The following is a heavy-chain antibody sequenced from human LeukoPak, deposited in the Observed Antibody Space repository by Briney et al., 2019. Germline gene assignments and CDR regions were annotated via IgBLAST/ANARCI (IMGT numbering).Heavy chain of an antibody. Sequence: SETLSLTCSVSGGSISSRTSYWGWIRPPPGKGLEWIGTIYYSGTTYYNPSLKSRVTISVDRSKNQFSLKLSSVTAADTAVYYCAREGTDYSNSFDYWGQGTLVTVSS. J-gene: IGHJ4*02. CDR2: IYYSGTT. CDR1: GGSISSRTSY. D-gene: IGHD4-11*01. V-gene: IGHV4-39*07. CDR3: AREGTDYSNSFDY.